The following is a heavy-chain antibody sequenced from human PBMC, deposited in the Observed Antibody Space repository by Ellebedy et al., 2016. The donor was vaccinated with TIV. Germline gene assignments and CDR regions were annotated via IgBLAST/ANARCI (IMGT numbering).Heavy chain of an antibody. J-gene: IGHJ5*02. CDR3: AREWSSGTGWFDP. D-gene: IGHD3-10*01. CDR2: ISSSSSYI. V-gene: IGHV3-21*01. Sequence: GGSLRLSXAASGFTFSSYSMNWVRQAPGKGLEWVSSISSSSSYIYYADSVKGRFTISRDNAKNSLYLQMNSLRAEDTAVYYCAREWSSGTGWFDPWGQGTLVTVSS. CDR1: GFTFSSYS.